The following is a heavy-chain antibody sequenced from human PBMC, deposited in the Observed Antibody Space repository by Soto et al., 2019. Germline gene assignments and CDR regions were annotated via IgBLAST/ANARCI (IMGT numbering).Heavy chain of an antibody. Sequence: EVQLLESGGQLVQPGGSLRLSCAASGFTFNTYTMNWVRQAPGKGLEWVSGIYGDGSGTHYADSVKGRFTISRDKSKNMLYLQLNSLRSEGTAVYYCATERRPGGILTVDFWGQGALVTVSA. CDR3: ATERRPGGILTVDF. CDR1: GFTFNTYT. V-gene: IGHV3-23*01. D-gene: IGHD3-9*01. J-gene: IGHJ4*02. CDR2: IYGDGSGT.